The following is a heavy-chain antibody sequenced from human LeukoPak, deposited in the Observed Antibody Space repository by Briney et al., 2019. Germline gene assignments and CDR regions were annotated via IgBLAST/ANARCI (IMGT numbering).Heavy chain of an antibody. Sequence: GGSLRLSCAASGFTFNNYAMSWVRQAPGKGLEWVSAISSSSSYIYYADSVKGRFTISRDNAKNSLYLQMNSLRAEDTAVYYCARGIAIFGVVDYFDYWGQGTLVTVSS. D-gene: IGHD3-3*01. J-gene: IGHJ4*02. V-gene: IGHV3-21*01. CDR3: ARGIAIFGVVDYFDY. CDR2: ISSSSSYI. CDR1: GFTFNNYA.